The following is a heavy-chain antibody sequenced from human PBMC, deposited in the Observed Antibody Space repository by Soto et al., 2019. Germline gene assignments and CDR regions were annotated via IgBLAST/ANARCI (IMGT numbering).Heavy chain of an antibody. Sequence: ASVKVSCKASGYTFIGYYMHWVRQAPGQGLEWMGWINPNSGGTNYAQKFQGWVTMTRDTSISTAYMELSRLRSDDTAVYYCARGGLTRYFDWLSFYYYYSMDVWGKGTTVTVSS. J-gene: IGHJ6*03. CDR1: GYTFIGYY. CDR2: INPNSGGT. CDR3: ARGGLTRYFDWLSFYYYYSMDV. D-gene: IGHD3-9*01. V-gene: IGHV1-2*04.